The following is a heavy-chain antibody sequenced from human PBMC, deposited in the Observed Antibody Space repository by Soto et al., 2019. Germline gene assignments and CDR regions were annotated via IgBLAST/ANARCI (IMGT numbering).Heavy chain of an antibody. Sequence: QVQLVESGGGVVQPGRSLRLSCAGSGFPFTSYGMHWVREGPDKGLEWVAVISYDGSDKYYADSVKGRFTISRDNSKNTLYLKMNSLRPDDTALYYCVGGQYYFDYRGQGTLVIVSS. D-gene: IGHD3-10*01. CDR2: ISYDGSDK. CDR1: GFPFTSYG. CDR3: VGGQYYFDY. J-gene: IGHJ4*02. V-gene: IGHV3-30*03.